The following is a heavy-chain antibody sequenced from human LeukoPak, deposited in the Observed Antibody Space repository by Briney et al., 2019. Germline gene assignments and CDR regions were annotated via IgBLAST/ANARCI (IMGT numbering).Heavy chain of an antibody. CDR3: AKRGVVIRVILVGFHKEAYYFDS. CDR2: ISGSGGST. D-gene: IGHD3-22*01. CDR1: GFIFSRFW. J-gene: IGHJ4*02. V-gene: IGHV3-23*01. Sequence: GGSLRLSCAASGFIFSRFWMNWVRQAPGKGLEWVAGISGSGGSTNYADSVKGRFTISRDNPKNTLFLQMNSLRAEDTAVYFCAKRGVVIRVILVGFHKEAYYFDSWGQGALVTVSS.